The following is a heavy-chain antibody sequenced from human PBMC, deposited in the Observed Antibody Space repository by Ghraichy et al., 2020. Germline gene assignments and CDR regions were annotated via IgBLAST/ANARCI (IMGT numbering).Heavy chain of an antibody. V-gene: IGHV3-23*01. CDR3: AKDRVRWEWHLYCSGGSCSRGWFDP. Sequence: GGSLRLSCAASGFTFSSYAMSWVRQAPGKGLEWVSAISGSGGSTYYADSVKGRFTISRDNSKNTLYLQMNSLRAEDTAVYYCAKDRVRWEWHLYCSGGSCSRGWFDPWGQGTLVTVSS. CDR1: GFTFSSYA. D-gene: IGHD2-15*01. CDR2: ISGSGGST. J-gene: IGHJ5*02.